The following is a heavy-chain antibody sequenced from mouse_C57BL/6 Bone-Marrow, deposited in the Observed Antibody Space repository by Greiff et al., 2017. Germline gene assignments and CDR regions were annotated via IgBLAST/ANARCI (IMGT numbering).Heavy chain of an antibody. J-gene: IGHJ2*01. CDR1: GYTFTSYW. CDR3: ARWLWLRPGVYIDY. V-gene: IGHV1-53*01. D-gene: IGHD2-2*01. CDR2: INPSHGGI. Sequence: VQLQQSGTELVKPGASVKLSCKASGYTFTSYWMPWVKPRPGQGLEWIGNINPSHGGINYNEPFKSKATLTVENSSSTAYIQVSSRTSGESAVKYSARWLWLRPGVYIDYWGQGTTLTVSS.